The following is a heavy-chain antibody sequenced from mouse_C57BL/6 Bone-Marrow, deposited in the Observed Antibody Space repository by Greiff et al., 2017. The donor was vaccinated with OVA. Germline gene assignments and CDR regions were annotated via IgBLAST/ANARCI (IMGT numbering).Heavy chain of an antibody. CDR3: ARSVLHFDY. D-gene: IGHD6-1*01. Sequence: QVQLQQPGAVLVRPGSSVKLSCKASGYPFTSYWMHWVKQRPIQGLEWIGNIDPSDSETKYNQKFKGKATLTVDKSSSTAYMQLSSLTSEDSAGYYCARSVLHFDYWGQGTTLTVSS. J-gene: IGHJ2*01. CDR2: IDPSDSET. CDR1: GYPFTSYW. V-gene: IGHV1-52*01.